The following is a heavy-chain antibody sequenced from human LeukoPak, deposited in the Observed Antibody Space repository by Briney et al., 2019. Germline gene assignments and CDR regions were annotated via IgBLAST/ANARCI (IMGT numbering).Heavy chain of an antibody. CDR2: INNDESST. CDR1: GFTFSSYW. Sequence: PGESLRLSCAASGFTFSSYWMHWVRQSPGKGLVWVSRINNDESSTSYADSVKGRFTISRDNAKNTLYLQMNSLRAEDTAVYYCARVQGHPPNGLDVWGQGTMVTVS. V-gene: IGHV3-74*01. D-gene: IGHD2-8*01. J-gene: IGHJ3*01. CDR3: ARVQGHPPNGLDV.